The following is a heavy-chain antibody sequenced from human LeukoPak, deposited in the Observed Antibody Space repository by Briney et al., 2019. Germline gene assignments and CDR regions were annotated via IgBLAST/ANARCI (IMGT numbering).Heavy chain of an antibody. V-gene: IGHV4-39*07. CDR3: ARDQTGTCDY. J-gene: IGHJ4*02. Sequence: PSETLSLTCTVSGGSISSSSYYWGWIRQPPGKGLEWIGRIYTSGSTNYNPSLKSRVTMSVDTSKNQFSLKLSSVTAADTAVYYCARDQTGTCDYWGQGTLVTVSS. CDR1: GGSISSSSYY. CDR2: IYTSGST. D-gene: IGHD1-7*01.